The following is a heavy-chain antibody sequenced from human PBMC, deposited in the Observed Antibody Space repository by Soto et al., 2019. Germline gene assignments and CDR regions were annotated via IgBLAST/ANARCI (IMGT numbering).Heavy chain of an antibody. CDR2: IIPIFGTA. Sequence: QVQLVQSGAEVKKPGSSVKVSCQASGGTFSSYAISWVRQAPGQGLEWMGGIIPIFGTANYAQKFQGRVTITADKSTSTAYLELSSLRSEDTAVYYCARGQGVDVVVPAAWGWFDPWGQGTLVTVSS. CDR3: ARGQGVDVVVPAAWGWFDP. CDR1: GGTFSSYA. V-gene: IGHV1-69*06. J-gene: IGHJ5*02. D-gene: IGHD2-2*01.